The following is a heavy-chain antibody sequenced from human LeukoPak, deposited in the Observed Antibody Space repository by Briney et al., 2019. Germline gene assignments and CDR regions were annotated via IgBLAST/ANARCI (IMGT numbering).Heavy chain of an antibody. CDR3: ARSSVGARRRIDY. Sequence: ASVTVSCTASVYTFTIYDINWVRQATGQGLEWMGWMNPNSGNTGYAQKFQGRVTMTRSTSINTAYMELNSLTSEDTAVYYCARSSVGARRRIDYWGQGTLVTVSS. D-gene: IGHD1-26*01. CDR1: VYTFTIYD. J-gene: IGHJ4*02. V-gene: IGHV1-8*01. CDR2: MNPNSGNT.